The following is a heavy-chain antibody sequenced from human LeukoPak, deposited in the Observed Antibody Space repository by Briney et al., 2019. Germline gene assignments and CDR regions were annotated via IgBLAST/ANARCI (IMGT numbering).Heavy chain of an antibody. V-gene: IGHV4-59*02. CDR2: IHHSGST. CDR1: GDSVNSYY. J-gene: IGHJ4*02. D-gene: IGHD1-14*01. CDR3: ARWNGGNHHFDC. Sequence: SETLSLTCTVSGDSVNSYYWNWIRQPLGKGPEWIGYIHHSGSTDNNPSLRSRLTMSVDTSRNQFSLDLISVTAADTAVYYCARWNGGNHHFDCWGQGTLVTVSA.